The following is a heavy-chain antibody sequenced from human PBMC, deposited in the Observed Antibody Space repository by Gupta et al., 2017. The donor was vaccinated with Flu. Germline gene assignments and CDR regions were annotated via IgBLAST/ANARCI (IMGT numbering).Heavy chain of an antibody. D-gene: IGHD1-1*01. V-gene: IGHV3-49*02. Sequence: RRAPGKGLEWVGFIRSKAYGGTTEYAASVKGRFTISRDDSKSIAYLQMNSLKTEDTAVYYCTIENWNDYWGQGTLVTVSS. J-gene: IGHJ4*02. CDR2: IRSKAYGGTT. CDR3: TIENWNDY.